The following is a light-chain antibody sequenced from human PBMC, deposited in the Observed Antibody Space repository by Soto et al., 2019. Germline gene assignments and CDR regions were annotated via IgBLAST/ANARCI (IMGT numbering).Light chain of an antibody. CDR2: GAS. CDR1: QSVSSSY. V-gene: IGKV3-20*01. CDR3: QQYGCSPWT. J-gene: IGKJ1*01. Sequence: EIVLTQSPGTLSLSPGEIDTLSCRASQSVSSSYLAWDQQKPCQAPRLLIDGASSRATGIPDRFSGSGSGTDFTLTISRLEHEDFAVYDCQQYGCSPWTFGQGTKVEIK.